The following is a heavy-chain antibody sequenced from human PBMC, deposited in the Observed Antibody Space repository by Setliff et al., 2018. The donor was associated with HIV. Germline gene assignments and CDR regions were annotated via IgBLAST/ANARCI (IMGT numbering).Heavy chain of an antibody. V-gene: IGHV4-59*01. Sequence: SETLSLTCTVSGGSISPYYWSWIRQPPGKGLEWIAWISDRGTTNYNPSLKSRVTLSVDTSKNQFSLSLTSVTGADTAVYYCARDHGVATVVMDYYSGMDVWGPGTTVTVSS. CDR3: ARDHGVATVVMDYYSGMDV. J-gene: IGHJ6*02. CDR1: GGSISPYY. CDR2: ISDRGTT. D-gene: IGHD5-12*01.